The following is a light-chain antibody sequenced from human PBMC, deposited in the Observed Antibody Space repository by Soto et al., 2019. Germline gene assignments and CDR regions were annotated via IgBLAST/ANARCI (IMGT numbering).Light chain of an antibody. V-gene: IGKV2-28*01. CDR3: MQALRTYT. J-gene: IGKJ2*01. CDR1: QSLLHTNGQNY. Sequence: DIVRTQSPLSLPVTPGEPASISCRSSQSLLHTNGQNYLDWYLQKPGQSPQLLIYLGSNRASGVPDRFSGSGSGTAFTLKISRVEAEDVGVYYCMQALRTYTFGQGTKLQIK. CDR2: LGS.